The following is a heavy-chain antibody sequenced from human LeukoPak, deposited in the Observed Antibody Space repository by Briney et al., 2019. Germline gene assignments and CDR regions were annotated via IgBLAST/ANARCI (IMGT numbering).Heavy chain of an antibody. V-gene: IGHV4-39*01. CDR2: IYDSGST. CDR1: GGSIRSSYYY. Sequence: SETLSLTCTVSGGSIRSSYYYWGWIRQPPGKGLEWIGSIYDSGSTYYNPSLKSRVTISVDTSKNQFSLKLNSVTAADTAVYYCASGRNLDAFEIWGQGTMVTVSS. J-gene: IGHJ3*02. D-gene: IGHD2/OR15-2a*01. CDR3: ASGRNLDAFEI.